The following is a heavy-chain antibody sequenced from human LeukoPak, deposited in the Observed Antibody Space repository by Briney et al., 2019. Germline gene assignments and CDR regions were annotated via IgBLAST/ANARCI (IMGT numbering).Heavy chain of an antibody. V-gene: IGHV4-4*02. J-gene: IGHJ4*02. CDR1: GGSISSSNW. CDR2: IYHSGST. CDR3: ASTTVAPYYFDY. D-gene: IGHD4-23*01. Sequence: SETLSLTCAVSGGSISSSNWWSWVRQPPGKGLEWIGEIYHSGSTNYNPSLKSRVTISVDKSKNQFSLKLSSVTAADTAVYYCASTTVAPYYFDYWGQGTLVTVSS.